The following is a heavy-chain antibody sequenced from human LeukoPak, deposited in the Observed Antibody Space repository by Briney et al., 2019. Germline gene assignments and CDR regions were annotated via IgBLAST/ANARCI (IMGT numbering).Heavy chain of an antibody. J-gene: IGHJ3*02. CDR3: AKEWLGATVSVDAFDI. D-gene: IGHD5-18*01. CDR1: GFTFRSYG. Sequence: GGSLRLSCAASGFTFRSYGMHWVRQAPGKGLEWVAVISYDGSNKYYADSAKGRFTISRDNPKNTLYLQMNSLRAEDTAVYYCAKEWLGATVSVDAFDIWGQGTMVTVSS. CDR2: ISYDGSNK. V-gene: IGHV3-30*18.